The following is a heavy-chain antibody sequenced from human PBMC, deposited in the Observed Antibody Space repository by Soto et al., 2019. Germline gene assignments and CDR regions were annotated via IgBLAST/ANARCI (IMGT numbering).Heavy chain of an antibody. V-gene: IGHV4-34*01. CDR3: ARVQQAAAGRPPASHHRRNYYYYYYMDV. J-gene: IGHJ6*03. Sequence: SETLSLTCAVYGGSFSGYYWSWIRQPPGKGLEWIGEINHSGSTNYNPSLKSRVTISVDTSKNQFSLKLSSVTAADTAVYYCARVQQAAAGRPPASHHRRNYYYYYYMDVWGKGTTVTVSS. CDR1: GGSFSGYY. CDR2: INHSGST. D-gene: IGHD6-13*01.